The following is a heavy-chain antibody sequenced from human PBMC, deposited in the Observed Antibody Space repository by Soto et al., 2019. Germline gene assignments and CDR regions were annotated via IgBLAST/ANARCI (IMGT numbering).Heavy chain of an antibody. J-gene: IGHJ4*01. CDR2: ISTTRTTI. CDR3: ARDRVGLDY. V-gene: IGHV3-48*02. D-gene: IGHD3-16*01. CDR1: GFTFSNYN. Sequence: VQLVESGGGLVQPGGSRKLSCEASGFTFSNYNMNWVRQAPGKGLEWLAYISTTRTTIYYADSVKGRFTIARDNVKSSLYLYMNSLRDEDTAVYYCARDRVGLDYWGHGTLVTVSS.